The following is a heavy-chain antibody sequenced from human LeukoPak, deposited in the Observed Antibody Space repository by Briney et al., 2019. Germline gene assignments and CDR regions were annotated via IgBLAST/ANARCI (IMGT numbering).Heavy chain of an antibody. J-gene: IGHJ4*02. CDR3: AKDEGTRCGGDCPLDF. V-gene: IGHV3-30*18. CDR2: ISYDGNNK. CDR1: GFTLSHYG. D-gene: IGHD2-21*02. Sequence: PGGSLRLSCATSGFTLSHYGMHWVRQAPGKGLEWVAVISYDGNNKNYADSVKGRFTTSRDNSKNMLYLQMSSLRAEDTAVYFCAKDEGTRCGGDCPLDFWGQGTLVTVSS.